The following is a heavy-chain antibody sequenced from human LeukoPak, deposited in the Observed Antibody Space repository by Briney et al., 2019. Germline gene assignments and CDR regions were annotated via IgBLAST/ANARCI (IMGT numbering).Heavy chain of an antibody. CDR3: ARNRVGFHYADAFDL. Sequence: PAGSLRLSCAASGFTLINSDMHWVRQAPGKGLEWVAFVHYDGSEKHYADSLKGRFTISRDNSKNTLYLQMNSLRGEDTAVYYCARNRVGFHYADAFDLWGQGTMVTVSS. V-gene: IGHV3-30*02. CDR1: GFTLINSD. J-gene: IGHJ3*01. CDR2: VHYDGSEK. D-gene: IGHD5-24*01.